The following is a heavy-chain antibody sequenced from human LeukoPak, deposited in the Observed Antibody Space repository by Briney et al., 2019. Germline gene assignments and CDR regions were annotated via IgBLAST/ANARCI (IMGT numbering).Heavy chain of an antibody. D-gene: IGHD4-17*01. Sequence: PSETLSLTCTVSGASISSGDYLWSWIRQPPGMGLEWIGNIYYSGSTYYNPSLKSRVTISVDTSKNQFSLKLSSVTTADTAVYYCARDNNGDYGYDYWGQGTLVTVSS. CDR1: GASISSGDYL. V-gene: IGHV4-30-4*01. CDR2: IYYSGST. CDR3: ARDNNGDYGYDY. J-gene: IGHJ4*02.